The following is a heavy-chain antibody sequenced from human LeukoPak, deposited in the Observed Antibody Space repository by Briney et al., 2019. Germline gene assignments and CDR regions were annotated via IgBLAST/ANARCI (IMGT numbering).Heavy chain of an antibody. CDR2: IWYDGSNK. CDR3: ARDRGYSYGHPFDY. CDR1: GFTFSSYS. Sequence: GGSLRLSCAASGFTFSSYSMHWVRQGPGKGLEWVALIWYDGSNKYYADSVKGRFTISRGNSKNTLYLQMDSLRADDTSVYYCARDRGYSYGHPFDYWGQGTLVTVSS. V-gene: IGHV3-33*01. D-gene: IGHD5-18*01. J-gene: IGHJ4*02.